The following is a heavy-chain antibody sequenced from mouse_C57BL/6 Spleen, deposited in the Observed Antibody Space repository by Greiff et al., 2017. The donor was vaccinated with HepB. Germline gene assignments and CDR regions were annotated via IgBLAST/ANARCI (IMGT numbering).Heavy chain of an antibody. D-gene: IGHD1-1*01. V-gene: IGHV1-50*01. Sequence: VQLQQPRAELVKPGASVKLSCKASGYTFTSYWMQWVKQRPGQGLEWIGEIDPSDSYTNYNQKFKGKATLTVDTSSSTAYMQLSSLTSEDSAVYYCARWGYYGSSYDYWGQGTTLTVSS. CDR2: IDPSDSYT. CDR3: ARWGYYGSSYDY. J-gene: IGHJ2*01. CDR1: GYTFTSYW.